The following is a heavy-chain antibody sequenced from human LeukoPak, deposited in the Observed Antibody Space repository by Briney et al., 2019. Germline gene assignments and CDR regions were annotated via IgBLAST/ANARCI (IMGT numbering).Heavy chain of an antibody. V-gene: IGHV1-2*02. Sequence: ASVKVSCKASGYTFIAYYIHWVRQAPGQGLEWMGWIDPNSGGTNSAQKFQGRVTMTRDTSISTAYMELSRLRSDDTAVYYCVRNSKSGVSVRPPYYYYYMDVWGKGTTVTVSS. CDR3: VRNSKSGVSVRPPYYYYYMDV. CDR2: IDPNSGGT. CDR1: GYTFIAYY. J-gene: IGHJ6*03. D-gene: IGHD6-6*01.